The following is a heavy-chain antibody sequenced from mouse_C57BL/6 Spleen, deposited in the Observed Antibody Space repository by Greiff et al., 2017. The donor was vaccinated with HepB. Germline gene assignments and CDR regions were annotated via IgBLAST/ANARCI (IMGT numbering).Heavy chain of an antibody. V-gene: IGHV1-55*01. D-gene: IGHD1-1*01. Sequence: VQLQQPGAELVKPGASVKRSCKASGTTLPSNWITGVKKRLGQGLEWIGDIYLGSGSTNYNEKFKSKATLTVDTSSSTAYMQLSSLTSEDSAVYYCAREGIYYGSSYVSWFAYWGQGTLVTVSA. CDR1: GTTLPSNW. CDR3: AREGIYYGSSYVSWFAY. CDR2: IYLGSGST. J-gene: IGHJ3*01.